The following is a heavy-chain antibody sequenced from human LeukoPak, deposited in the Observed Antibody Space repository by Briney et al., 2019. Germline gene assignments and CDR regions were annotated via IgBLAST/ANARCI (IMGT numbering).Heavy chain of an antibody. CDR1: GFTFSNYW. V-gene: IGHV3-74*01. CDR3: ARAFRGYYYMDI. Sequence: GGSLRLSCAASGFTFSNYWMHWVRQSPGKGPVWVARINIDGSYTSYADSVKGRFTISRDNAKRSVYLEMNSLRAEDTAVYYCARAFRGYYYMDIWGKGTTVTVSS. J-gene: IGHJ6*03. CDR2: INIDGSYT.